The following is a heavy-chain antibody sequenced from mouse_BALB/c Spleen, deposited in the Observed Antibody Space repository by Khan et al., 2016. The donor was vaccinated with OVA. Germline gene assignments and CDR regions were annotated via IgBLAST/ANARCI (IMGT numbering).Heavy chain of an antibody. J-gene: IGHJ3*01. V-gene: IGHV1-77*01. D-gene: IGHD1-1*01. CDR3: DSYGWDVFDY. CDR2: IYPGSDST. CDR1: GYTFTDYV. Sequence: VQLQESGPELVKPGASVKMSCKASGYTFTDYVMNWVKQRNGQGLEWIGKIYPGSDSTYYNEKFKGKATLTADRSSSTAYLQLSNLTSEDSAVTFCDSYGWDVFDYWGQGTLVTVSA.